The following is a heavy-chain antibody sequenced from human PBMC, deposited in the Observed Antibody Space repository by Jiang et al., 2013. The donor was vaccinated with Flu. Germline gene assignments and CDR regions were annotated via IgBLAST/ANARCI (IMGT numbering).Heavy chain of an antibody. CDR2: LYHSGST. D-gene: IGHD2-15*01. Sequence: LVKPSETLSLTCTVSGYSISSGYSWGWIRQPPGKGLEWIGSLYHSGSTYYNPSLKSRVTLSVDTSKNQFSLKLSSVTAADTAVYYCAAGYCSGGNCYFDYWGQGTLVTVSS. CDR3: AAGYCSGGNCYFDY. CDR1: GYSISSGYS. V-gene: IGHV4-38-2*02. J-gene: IGHJ4*02.